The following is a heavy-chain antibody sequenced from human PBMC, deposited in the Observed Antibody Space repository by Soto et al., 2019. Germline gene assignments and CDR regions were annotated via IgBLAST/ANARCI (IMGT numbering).Heavy chain of an antibody. CDR1: GFTFGDYA. CDR2: IRSKAYGGTT. D-gene: IGHD2-2*01. CDR3: TRGVVSLGAFDI. V-gene: IGHV3-49*03. Sequence: GESLKISCTASGFTFGDYAMSWFRQAPGKGLEWVGFIRSKAYGGTTEYAASVKGRFTISRDDSKSIAYLQMNSLKTEDTAVYYCTRGVVSLGAFDIWGQGTMVTVSS. J-gene: IGHJ3*02.